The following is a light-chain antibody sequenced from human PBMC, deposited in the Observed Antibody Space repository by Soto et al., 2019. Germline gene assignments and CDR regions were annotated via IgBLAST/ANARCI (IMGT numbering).Light chain of an antibody. CDR1: QSVSGW. V-gene: IGKV1-33*01. CDR3: QQYDNLPLA. CDR2: DAS. Sequence: DIQMTQSPSTLSASVGDRVSINCRASQSVSGWLAWYQQKPGEAPKLLIYDASNLETGVPSRFSGSGSGTDFTFTISSLQPEDIATYYCQQYDNLPLAFGGGTKVDIK. J-gene: IGKJ4*01.